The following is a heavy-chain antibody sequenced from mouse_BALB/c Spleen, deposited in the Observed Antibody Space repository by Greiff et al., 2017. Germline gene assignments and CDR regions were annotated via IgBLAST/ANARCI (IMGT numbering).Heavy chain of an antibody. V-gene: IGHV5-12-2*01. J-gene: IGHJ1*01. D-gene: IGHD2-2*01. CDR3: ARHIYYGYDDWYFDV. CDR1: GFTFSSYT. Sequence: EVKLMESGGGLVQPGGSLKLSCAASGFTFSSYTMSWVRQTPEKRLEWVAYISNGGGSTYYPDTVKGRFTISRDNAKNTLYLQMSSLKSEDTAMYYCARHIYYGYDDWYFDVWGAGTTVTVSS. CDR2: ISNGGGST.